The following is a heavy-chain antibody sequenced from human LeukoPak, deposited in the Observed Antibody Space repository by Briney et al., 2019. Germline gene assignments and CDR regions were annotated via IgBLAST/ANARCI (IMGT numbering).Heavy chain of an antibody. D-gene: IGHD4-11*01. CDR2: IHYSGST. J-gene: IGHJ4*02. CDR3: ARLRGNYFPDY. CDR1: GGSMSGYY. V-gene: IGHV4-59*07. Sequence: SDTLSLTCTVSGGSMSGYYSTWIRQPPGKGLEWIAYIHYSGSTNYNPSLKSRVTISVDTSKNQFSLRLNSVTAADTAVYYCARLRGNYFPDYWGQGTLVTVSS.